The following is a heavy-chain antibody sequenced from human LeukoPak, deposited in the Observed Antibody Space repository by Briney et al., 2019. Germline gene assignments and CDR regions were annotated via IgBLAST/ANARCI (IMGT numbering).Heavy chain of an antibody. CDR3: AKDAQRGFDYSNSLEN. Sequence: GGSLTLSCVASHFTFSHYGMHWVRQAPGKGVEWGSVIWNDASNQYYADSVKGRFTISRDNSQNTVYLQMNSLRAEDTAVYYCAKDAQRGFDYSNSLENWGQGTLVIVSS. V-gene: IGHV3-33*06. CDR1: HFTFSHYG. J-gene: IGHJ4*02. D-gene: IGHD4-11*01. CDR2: IWNDASNQ.